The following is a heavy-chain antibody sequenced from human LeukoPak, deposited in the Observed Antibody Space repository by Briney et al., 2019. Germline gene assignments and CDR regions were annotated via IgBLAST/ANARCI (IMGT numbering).Heavy chain of an antibody. J-gene: IGHJ4*02. CDR3: ARHRVPTIFGVGYYFDY. D-gene: IGHD3-3*01. CDR1: GGSISSYY. V-gene: IGHV4-59*08. CDR2: IYYSGST. Sequence: SETLSLTCTVSGGSISSYYWSWIRQPPGKGLEWIGYIYYSGSTYYNPSLKSRVTISVDTSKNQFSLKLSSVTAADTAVYYCARHRVPTIFGVGYYFDYWGQGTLVTVSS.